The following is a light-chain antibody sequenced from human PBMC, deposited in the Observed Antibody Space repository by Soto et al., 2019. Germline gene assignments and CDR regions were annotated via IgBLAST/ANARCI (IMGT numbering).Light chain of an antibody. J-gene: IGLJ2*01. CDR2: DVS. CDR3: SSYAGSLYVV. CDR1: SRDVGAYNY. V-gene: IGLV2-11*01. Sequence: QSALTQPRSVSGSPGQSVVISCTGTSRDVGAYNYVSWYQQHPGKAPKLMIYDVSRRPSGVPDRFSGSKSGNTASLSISGLQGEDEADYYCSSYAGSLYVVFGGGTKVTVL.